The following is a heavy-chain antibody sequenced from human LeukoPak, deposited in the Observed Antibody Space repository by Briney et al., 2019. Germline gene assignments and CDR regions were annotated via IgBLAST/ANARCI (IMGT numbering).Heavy chain of an antibody. CDR2: ISAYNGNT. Sequence: ASVKVSCKASGYTFTSYGISWVRQAPGQGLEWMGWISAYNGNTNYAQKLQGRVTMTTDTSTSTAYMELRSLRSDDTAVYYCARASAGATLNTFDYWGQGTLVTVSS. D-gene: IGHD1-26*01. V-gene: IGHV1-18*01. CDR3: ARASAGATLNTFDY. CDR1: GYTFTSYG. J-gene: IGHJ4*02.